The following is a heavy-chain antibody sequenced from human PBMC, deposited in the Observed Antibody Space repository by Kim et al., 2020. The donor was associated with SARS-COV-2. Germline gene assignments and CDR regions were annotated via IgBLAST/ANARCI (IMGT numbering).Heavy chain of an antibody. CDR2: ISYDGSDK. D-gene: IGHD3-9*01. CDR1: GFTFSNYV. V-gene: IGHV3-30*18. Sequence: GGSLILSCAASGFTFSNYVMHWVRQAPGKGLEWVAVISYDGSDKYYADSVKGRFTISRDNSKNTLYLQMNSLRAEDTAVYYCAKVYNILTGYFDPSPFQYWGQGTLVTVSS. J-gene: IGHJ4*02. CDR3: AKVYNILTGYFDPSPFQY.